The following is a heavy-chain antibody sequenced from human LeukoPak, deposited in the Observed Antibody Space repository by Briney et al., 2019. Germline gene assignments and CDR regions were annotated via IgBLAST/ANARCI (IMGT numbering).Heavy chain of an antibody. Sequence: SETLSLTCTVSGGSISSSSYYWGWIRQPPGKGLEWIGSIYYSGSTYYNPSLKSRVTISVDTSKNQFSLKLSSVTAADTAVYYCARARSSSWYARAFDIWGQGTMVTVSS. CDR2: IYYSGST. CDR3: ARARSSSWYARAFDI. J-gene: IGHJ3*02. CDR1: GGSISSSSYY. D-gene: IGHD6-13*01. V-gene: IGHV4-39*01.